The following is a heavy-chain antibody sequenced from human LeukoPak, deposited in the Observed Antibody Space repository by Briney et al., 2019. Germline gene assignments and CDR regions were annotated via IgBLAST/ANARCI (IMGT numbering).Heavy chain of an antibody. Sequence: GGSLRLSCAASGFTFSTYNMNWVCQAPGKGLEWVSFISSGSEIIYYADSVKGRFTVSRDNAKNSLYLQMNSLRAEDTAVYYCARDRSVTTFYYYYGMDVWGQGTTVTVSS. CDR2: ISSGSEII. V-gene: IGHV3-48*01. J-gene: IGHJ6*02. D-gene: IGHD4-17*01. CDR1: GFTFSTYN. CDR3: ARDRSVTTFYYYYGMDV.